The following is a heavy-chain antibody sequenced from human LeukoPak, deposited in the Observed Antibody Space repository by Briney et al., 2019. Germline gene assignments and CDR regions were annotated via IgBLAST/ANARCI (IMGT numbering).Heavy chain of an antibody. CDR3: TTNPLVWAGEIYSYHDY. J-gene: IGHJ4*02. CDR1: GFSFIKAW. D-gene: IGHD3-10*01. Sequence: GGSLRLSCETSGFSFIKAWMGWVRQAPGKGPEWVGRMKSLGSGGTPDYAAPVKGRFTISRDDSKNTLYLQMNNLKTEDTAMYYCTTNPLVWAGEIYSYHDYWGPGTLVIVSS. CDR2: MKSLGSGGTP. V-gene: IGHV3-15*01.